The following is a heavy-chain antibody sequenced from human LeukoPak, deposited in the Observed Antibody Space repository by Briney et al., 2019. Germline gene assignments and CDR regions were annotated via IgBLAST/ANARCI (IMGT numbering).Heavy chain of an antibody. D-gene: IGHD6-19*01. CDR1: GFTFSSYN. V-gene: IGHV3-21*01. J-gene: IGHJ3*02. Sequence: GGSLRLSCAASGFTFSSYNMNWVRQAPGKGLEWVSSISSSSSYIYYADSVKGRFTISRDNAKNSLYLQMNSLRAEDTAVYYCARPGTGYSSGWDIWGQGTMVTVSS. CDR3: ARPGTGYSSGWDI. CDR2: ISSSSSYI.